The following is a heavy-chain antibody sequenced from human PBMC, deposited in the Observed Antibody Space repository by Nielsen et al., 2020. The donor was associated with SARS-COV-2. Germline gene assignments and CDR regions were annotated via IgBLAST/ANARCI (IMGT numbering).Heavy chain of an antibody. CDR2: ITGSGGRT. J-gene: IGHJ4*02. Sequence: GESLKISCAASGFTFSTYAMTWVRQAPGKGLEWVSGITGSGGRTHYADSVEGRFTISRDNAQNSLYLQMHSLRDEDTAVYYCARVRSKYSASWSLDYWGQGTQVTVSS. CDR3: ARVRSKYSASWSLDY. D-gene: IGHD6-13*01. CDR1: GFTFSTYA. V-gene: IGHV3-23*01.